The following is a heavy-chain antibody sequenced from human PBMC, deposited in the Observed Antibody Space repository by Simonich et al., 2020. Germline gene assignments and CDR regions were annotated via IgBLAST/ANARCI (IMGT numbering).Heavy chain of an antibody. V-gene: IGHV3-74*01. CDR2: INSDGSST. J-gene: IGHJ3*02. D-gene: IGHD4-4*01. CDR3: ARDYSNYDAFDI. Sequence: EVQLVESGGGLVQPGGSLRLSCAASGFTFSSYWMHWVRQAPGKGLVWVSRINSDGSSTSYADSVKGRFTIARDNAKNTLYLQMNSLRAEDTAVYYCARDYSNYDAFDIWGQGTMVTVSS. CDR1: GFTFSSYW.